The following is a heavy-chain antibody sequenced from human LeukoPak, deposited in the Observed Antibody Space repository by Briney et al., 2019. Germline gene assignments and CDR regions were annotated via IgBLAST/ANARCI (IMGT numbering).Heavy chain of an antibody. D-gene: IGHD6-13*01. CDR3: AREDGSSFDAFDI. Sequence: GGSLRLSCAASGFTFSSYAMHWVRQAPGKGLEWVAVISYDGSNKYYADSVKGRFTISRDNSKNTLYLQMNSLRAEDTAVYYCAREDGSSFDAFDIWGQGTMVTVSS. V-gene: IGHV3-30*04. CDR2: ISYDGSNK. J-gene: IGHJ3*02. CDR1: GFTFSSYA.